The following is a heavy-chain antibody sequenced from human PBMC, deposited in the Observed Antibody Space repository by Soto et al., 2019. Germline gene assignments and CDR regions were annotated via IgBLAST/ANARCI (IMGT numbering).Heavy chain of an antibody. J-gene: IGHJ4*02. CDR3: EQTVGSRGSLDY. CDR1: GFSLSTSGVS. Sequence: SGPTLVNPTQTLTLTCTFSGFSLSTSGVSVGWIRQPPGKALEWLAFIYWNDDKSYSPSLKSRLTVTKDNSKKQVVLTMTNMDPADTANHYSEQTVGSRGSLDYWGQGTLVTVSS. V-gene: IGHV2-5*01. CDR2: IYWNDDK.